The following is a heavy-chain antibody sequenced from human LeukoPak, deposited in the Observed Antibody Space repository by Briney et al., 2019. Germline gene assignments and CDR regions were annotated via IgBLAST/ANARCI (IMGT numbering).Heavy chain of an antibody. CDR2: ISGSGGST. D-gene: IGHD6-6*01. CDR3: AKGAWQLASPFDY. Sequence: PGGSLRLSCAASGFTFDDYAMHWVRQAPGKGLEWVSAISGSGGSTYYADSVKGRFTISRDNSKNTLYLQMNSLRAEDTAVYYCAKGAWQLASPFDYWGQGTLVTVSS. V-gene: IGHV3-23*01. CDR1: GFTFDDYA. J-gene: IGHJ4*02.